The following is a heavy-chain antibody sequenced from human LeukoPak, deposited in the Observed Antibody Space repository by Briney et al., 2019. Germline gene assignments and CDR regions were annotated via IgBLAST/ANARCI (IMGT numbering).Heavy chain of an antibody. CDR1: GYTFTSYY. Sequence: ASVKVSCESSGYTFTSYYIHWVRHAPGQGLEWMGWINPNSGATTSAQMFHDTLTMTRDTSINTAYMELRWLRSVDTAVYLCARGSGLPDSNGFHYFDYWGQGTLVTVSS. D-gene: IGHD3-22*01. CDR2: INPNSGAT. J-gene: IGHJ4*02. V-gene: IGHV1-2*02. CDR3: ARGSGLPDSNGFHYFDY.